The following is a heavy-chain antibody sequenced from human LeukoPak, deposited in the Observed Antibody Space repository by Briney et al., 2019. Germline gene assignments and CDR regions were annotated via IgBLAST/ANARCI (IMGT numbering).Heavy chain of an antibody. Sequence: GASVKVSCKASGYTFTGYYMHWVRQAPGQGLEWMGWINPNSGGTNYAQKFQGRVTMTRDTSISTAYMELSRLRSDDTAVYYCARDRSWAIFGVVIMYYFDYWGQGTLVTVPS. D-gene: IGHD3-3*01. CDR3: ARDRSWAIFGVVIMYYFDY. V-gene: IGHV1-2*02. CDR2: INPNSGGT. CDR1: GYTFTGYY. J-gene: IGHJ4*02.